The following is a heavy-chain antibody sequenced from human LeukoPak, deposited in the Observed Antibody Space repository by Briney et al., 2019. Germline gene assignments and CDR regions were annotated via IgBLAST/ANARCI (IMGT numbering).Heavy chain of an antibody. V-gene: IGHV3-23*01. Sequence: VQPGGSLRLYCAASGFTFSSYAMRWVRQAPGKGLEWVSAISGSGGSTYYADSVKGRFTISRDNSKNTLYLQMNSLRAEDTAVYYCAKDQAHSIVLMVYAQLYGMDVWGQGTTVTVSS. D-gene: IGHD2-8*01. CDR2: ISGSGGST. CDR3: AKDQAHSIVLMVYAQLYGMDV. CDR1: GFTFSSYA. J-gene: IGHJ6*02.